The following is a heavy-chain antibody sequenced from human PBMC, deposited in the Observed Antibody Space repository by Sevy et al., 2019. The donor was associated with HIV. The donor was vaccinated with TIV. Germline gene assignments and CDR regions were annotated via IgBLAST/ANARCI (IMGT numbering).Heavy chain of an antibody. Sequence: ASVKVSCKASGYTFTNYYIHWVRQAPGQGLEWMGIISPIDDITGQSQKFHGRVTMTSDRYTSTVYMELNSLKSEDTAVYYCARPRRQILRYFDWLLVSGMNVWGQGTTVTVSS. CDR1: GYTFTNYY. J-gene: IGHJ6*02. D-gene: IGHD3-9*01. V-gene: IGHV1-46*01. CDR3: ARPRRQILRYFDWLLVSGMNV. CDR2: ISPIDDIT.